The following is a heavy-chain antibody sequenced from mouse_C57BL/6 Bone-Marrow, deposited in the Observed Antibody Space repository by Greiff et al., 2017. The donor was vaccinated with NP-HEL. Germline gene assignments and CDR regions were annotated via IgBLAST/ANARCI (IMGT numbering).Heavy chain of an antibody. CDR1: GYTFTSYW. V-gene: IGHV1-50*01. J-gene: IGHJ2*01. CDR2: IDPSDSYN. Sequence: QVQLQQPGAELVKPGASVKLSCKASGYTFTSYWMQWVKQRPGQGLEWIGEIDPSDSYNNYNQKFKGKATLTVATSSSTAYMQLSSLTSEDSAVDYCARDSSGYDYWGQGTTLTVSS. D-gene: IGHD3-2*02. CDR3: ARDSSGYDY.